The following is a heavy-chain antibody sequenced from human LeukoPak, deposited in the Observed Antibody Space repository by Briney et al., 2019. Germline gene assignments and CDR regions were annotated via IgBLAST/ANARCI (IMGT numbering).Heavy chain of an antibody. CDR3: ARRYSGSYSFDY. CDR1: GGSISSYY. D-gene: IGHD1-26*01. J-gene: IGHJ4*02. Sequence: PSVTLSLTCTVSGGSISSYYWSWIRQPPGKGLEWIGYIYYSGSTKYNPSLKSRVTISLDTSKNQFSLKLRSVTAADTAVYYCARRYSGSYSFDYWGQGTLVTVSS. V-gene: IGHV4-59*01. CDR2: IYYSGST.